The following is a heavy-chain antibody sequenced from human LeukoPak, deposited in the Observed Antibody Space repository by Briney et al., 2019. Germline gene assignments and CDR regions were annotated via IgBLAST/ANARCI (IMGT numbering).Heavy chain of an antibody. J-gene: IGHJ6*03. Sequence: PSETLSLTCTVSGGSISSYYWSWIRQPQGKGLEWIGYIYYSGSTNYNPSLKSRVTISVDTSKNQFSLKLSSVTAADTAVYYCARQVVIAIPPPDYYNYYMYVWGKGTTVTVSS. D-gene: IGHD2-21*01. CDR1: GGSISSYY. CDR2: IYYSGST. V-gene: IGHV4-59*01. CDR3: ARQVVIAIPPPDYYNYYMYV.